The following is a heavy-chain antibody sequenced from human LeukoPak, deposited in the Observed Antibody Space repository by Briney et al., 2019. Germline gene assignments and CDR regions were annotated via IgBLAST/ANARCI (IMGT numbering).Heavy chain of an antibody. CDR2: IIPIFGTA. CDR1: GGTFSSYA. D-gene: IGHD2-8*01. V-gene: IGHV1-69*06. CDR3: ARRNGDYYYYYMDV. Sequence: SVKVSCKASGGTFSSYAISWVRQAPGQGLEWMGGIIPIFGTANYAQKLQGRVTITADKSTSTAYMELSSLRSEDTAVYYCARRNGDYYYYYMDVWGKGTTVTVSS. J-gene: IGHJ6*03.